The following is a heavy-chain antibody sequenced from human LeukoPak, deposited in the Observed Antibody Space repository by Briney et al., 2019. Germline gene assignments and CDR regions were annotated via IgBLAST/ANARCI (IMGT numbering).Heavy chain of an antibody. D-gene: IGHD2-2*01. J-gene: IGHJ4*02. Sequence: ASVKVSCKASGYTFTDYFIHWVRQAPGHGLEWMGWIKPDTGDTSYAQKFQGRLTTARGTSIRTAYMELTRLRSDDTAIYFCAREQHCGSTSCPQDVWGQGTLVTVSS. CDR3: AREQHCGSTSCPQDV. V-gene: IGHV1-2*02. CDR1: GYTFTDYF. CDR2: IKPDTGDT.